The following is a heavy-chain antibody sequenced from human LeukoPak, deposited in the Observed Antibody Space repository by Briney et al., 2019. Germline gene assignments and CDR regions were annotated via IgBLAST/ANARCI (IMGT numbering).Heavy chain of an antibody. J-gene: IGHJ6*02. CDR2: ISGSGGST. V-gene: IGHV3-23*01. Sequence: PGGSLRLSCAASGFTFSSYAMSWVRQAPGKGLEWVSAISGSGGSTYYADSVKGRFTISRDNSKNTLYLQMNSLRAEDTAVYYCAKEKQQLVPYYYYGMDVWGQGTTVTVSS. D-gene: IGHD6-13*01. CDR1: GFTFSSYA. CDR3: AKEKQQLVPYYYYGMDV.